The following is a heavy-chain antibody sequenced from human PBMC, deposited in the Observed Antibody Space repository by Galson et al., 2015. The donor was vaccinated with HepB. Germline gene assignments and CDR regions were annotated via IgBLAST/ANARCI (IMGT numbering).Heavy chain of an antibody. CDR1: GFTFDDYA. J-gene: IGHJ6*02. Sequence: SLRLSCAASGFTFDDYAMHWVRQAPGKGLEWVSGISWNSGSIGYADSVKGRFTISRDNAKNSLYLQMNSLRAEDTALYYCAKDIISTRGVGGSMITFGGVFYYYGMDVWGQGTTVTVSS. CDR2: ISWNSGSI. V-gene: IGHV3-9*01. CDR3: AKDIISTRGVGGSMITFGGVFYYYGMDV. D-gene: IGHD3-16*01.